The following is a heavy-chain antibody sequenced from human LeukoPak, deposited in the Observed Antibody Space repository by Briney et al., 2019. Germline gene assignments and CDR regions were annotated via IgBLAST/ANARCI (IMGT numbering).Heavy chain of an antibody. CDR2: IKQDGSEK. CDR3: AKHVVTGDYYFDY. J-gene: IGHJ4*02. CDR1: GFTFSSYW. D-gene: IGHD2-21*02. Sequence: PGGSLRLSCAASGFTFSSYWMSWVRQAPGKGLEWVANIKQDGSEKYYADSVKGRFTISRDNSKNTLYLQMNSLRAEDTAVYYCAKHVVTGDYYFDYWGQGTLVTVSS. V-gene: IGHV3-7*01.